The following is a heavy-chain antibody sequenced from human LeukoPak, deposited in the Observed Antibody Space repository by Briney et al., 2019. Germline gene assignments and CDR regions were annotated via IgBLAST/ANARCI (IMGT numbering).Heavy chain of an antibody. D-gene: IGHD3-22*01. Sequence: PSETLSLTCTVSGDSVRSSSYYWGWTRQPPGKGLEWIGFIYFSGRTSYNPSLKSRVPISVATSKNQFSLKLTSVTATDTPVIYCARSYYYNSSGYYYGDAIDIWGEGTMVTVSS. CDR3: ARSYYYNSSGYYYGDAIDI. CDR2: IYFSGRT. V-gene: IGHV4-39*01. CDR1: GDSVRSSSYY. J-gene: IGHJ3*02.